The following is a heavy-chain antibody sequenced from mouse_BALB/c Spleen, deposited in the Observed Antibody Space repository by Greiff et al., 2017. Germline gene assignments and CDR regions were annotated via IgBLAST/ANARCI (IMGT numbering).Heavy chain of an antibody. D-gene: IGHD4-1*01. CDR3: AREIHWDGYFDY. J-gene: IGHJ2*01. V-gene: IGHV7-3*02. CDR1: GFTFTDYY. CDR2: IRNKANGYTT. Sequence: EVQLVESGGGLVQPGGSLRLSCATSGFTFTDYYMSWVRQPPGKALEWLGFIRNKANGYTTEYSASVKGRFTISRDNSQSILYLQMNTLRAEDSATYYCAREIHWDGYFDYWGQGTTLTVSS.